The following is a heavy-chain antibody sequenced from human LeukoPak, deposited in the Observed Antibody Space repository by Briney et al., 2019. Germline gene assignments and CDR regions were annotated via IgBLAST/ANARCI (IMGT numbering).Heavy chain of an antibody. Sequence: SVKVSCKASGGTFSSYAISWVRQAPGQGLEWMGGIIPIFGTANYAQKFQGRVTITADKSTSTAYMELSSLRSEDTAVYYCARAGTPYGSGERGFDYWGQGTLVTVSS. CDR3: ARAGTPYGSGERGFDY. CDR2: IIPIFGTA. J-gene: IGHJ4*02. D-gene: IGHD3-10*01. V-gene: IGHV1-69*06. CDR1: GGTFSSYA.